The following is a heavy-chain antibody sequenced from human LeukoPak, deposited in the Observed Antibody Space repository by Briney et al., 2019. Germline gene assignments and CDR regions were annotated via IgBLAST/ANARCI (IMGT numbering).Heavy chain of an antibody. Sequence: GGSLRLSCAASGFSVSSNYMSWVRQAPGKGLEWVSVLYSSGYSKYADSVKGRFSISRDTSENTLSLQMNSLRAEDSAVYYCAAKGNGYTGTYVFAHWGRGTLVTVSS. D-gene: IGHD5-12*01. J-gene: IGHJ4*02. CDR2: LYSSGYS. CDR3: AAKGNGYTGTYVFAH. CDR1: GFSVSSNY. V-gene: IGHV3-66*01.